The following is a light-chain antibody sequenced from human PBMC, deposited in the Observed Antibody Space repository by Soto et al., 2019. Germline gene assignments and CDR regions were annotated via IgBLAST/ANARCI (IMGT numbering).Light chain of an antibody. V-gene: IGLV2-23*01. CDR2: EAT. Sequence: QSALTQPASVSGSPGQSITISCTGTSSDVGSYNLVSWYQQYPGKVPKLVIYEATRRPPGVSNRFSGSKSGNTASLTISGLQAEDEADYFCSSYARSDTVLFGGGTQLTVL. CDR3: SSYARSDTVL. J-gene: IGLJ7*01. CDR1: SSDVGSYNL.